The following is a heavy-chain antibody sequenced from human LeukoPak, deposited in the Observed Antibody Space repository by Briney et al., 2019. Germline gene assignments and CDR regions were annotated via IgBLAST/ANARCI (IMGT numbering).Heavy chain of an antibody. Sequence: ASVKVSCKASGYTFTSYYMHWVRQAPGQGLEWMGIIDPSDGSTIYAQKFQGRVTMTRDMSTSTVYMQLSSLRSEDTAVYYCARASVAGYYDYVYYYYYYMDVWGKGTTVTVSS. V-gene: IGHV1-46*01. CDR3: ARASVAGYYDYVYYYYYYMDV. CDR1: GYTFTSYY. CDR2: IDPSDGST. J-gene: IGHJ6*03. D-gene: IGHD3-16*01.